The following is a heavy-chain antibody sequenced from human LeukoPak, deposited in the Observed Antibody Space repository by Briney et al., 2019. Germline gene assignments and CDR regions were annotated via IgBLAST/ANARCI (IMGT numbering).Heavy chain of an antibody. CDR1: GFTFSNHG. CDR2: ISSSSTNI. Sequence: GGSLRLSCAASGFTFSNHGMNWVRQAPGKGLEWVSQISSSSTNIFYADSVKGRFTISRDNAKNSLHLQMNSLRAEDTAVYYCARHGDYGALDPWGQGTLVTVSS. J-gene: IGHJ5*02. D-gene: IGHD4-17*01. CDR3: ARHGDYGALDP. V-gene: IGHV3-48*04.